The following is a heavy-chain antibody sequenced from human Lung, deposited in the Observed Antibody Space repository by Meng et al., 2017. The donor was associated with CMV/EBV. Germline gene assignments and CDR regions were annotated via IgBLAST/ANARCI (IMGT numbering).Heavy chain of an antibody. J-gene: IGHJ1*01. CDR3: LRRSGGSV. CDR1: GDSITNHNW. V-gene: IGHV4-4*02. Sequence: FRGSGPALVQPAETLSLTCAVSGDSITNHNWWAWVRQPPGKGLEWIGEIPHRGSSAYNPSLKSRVSMSIDKSKNQFSLKLTSVTAADTAVYHCLRRSGGSVWGQGTLVTVSS. CDR2: IPHRGSS. D-gene: IGHD3-10*01.